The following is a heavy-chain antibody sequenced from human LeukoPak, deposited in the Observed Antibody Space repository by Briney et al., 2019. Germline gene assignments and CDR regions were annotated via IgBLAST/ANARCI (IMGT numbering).Heavy chain of an antibody. V-gene: IGHV4-39*07. D-gene: IGHD7-27*01. Sequence: PSETLSLTCTVSGGSISSSSYYWGWIRQPPGKGLEWIGSIYYSGSTYYNPFLKSRVTISVDTSKNQFSLKLSSVTAADTAVYYCARDFTLGTGYYYYYMDVWGKGTTVTVSS. CDR2: IYYSGST. CDR1: GGSISSSSYY. CDR3: ARDFTLGTGYYYYYMDV. J-gene: IGHJ6*03.